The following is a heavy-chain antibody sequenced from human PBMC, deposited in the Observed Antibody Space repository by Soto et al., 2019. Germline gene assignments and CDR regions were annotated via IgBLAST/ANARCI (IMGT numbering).Heavy chain of an antibody. CDR1: GFTFSSYW. Sequence: GGSLRLSCAASGFTFSSYWMSWVRQAPGKGLEWVANIKQDGSEKYYVDSVKGRLTISRDNAKNSLYLQMNSLRAEDTAVYYCARALAELRYFDWLPRPSDYWGQGTLVTVS. V-gene: IGHV3-7*05. CDR2: IKQDGSEK. D-gene: IGHD3-9*01. J-gene: IGHJ4*02. CDR3: ARALAELRYFDWLPRPSDY.